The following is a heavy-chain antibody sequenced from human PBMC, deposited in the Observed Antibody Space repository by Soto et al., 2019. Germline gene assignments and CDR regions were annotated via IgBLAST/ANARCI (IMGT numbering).Heavy chain of an antibody. CDR3: ARDRSRGYCRSTSCYGAYYYYGMDV. Sequence: QVQLVESGGGVVQPGRSLRLSCAASGFTFSSYAMHWVRQAPGKGLEWVAVISYDGSNKYYADSVKGRFTISRDNSKNTLYLQMYSLRAEDTAVYYCARDRSRGYCRSTSCYGAYYYYGMDVLGQGTTVTGSS. V-gene: IGHV3-30-3*01. J-gene: IGHJ6*02. CDR1: GFTFSSYA. CDR2: ISYDGSNK. D-gene: IGHD2-2*01.